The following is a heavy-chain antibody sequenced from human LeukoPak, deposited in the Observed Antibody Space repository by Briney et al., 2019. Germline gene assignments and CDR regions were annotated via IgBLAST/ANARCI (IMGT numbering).Heavy chain of an antibody. CDR3: ARLRRIAVAGTTWFDS. J-gene: IGHJ5*01. CDR2: INPSGGST. CDR1: GYTFTSYY. V-gene: IGHV1-46*01. Sequence: ASVKVSCKASGYTFTSYYMHWVRQAPGQGLEWMGIINPSGGSTSYAQKFQGRVTMTRDMSTSTVYMELSSLRSEDTAVYYCARLRRIAVAGTTWFDSWGQGTLVTVSS. D-gene: IGHD6-19*01.